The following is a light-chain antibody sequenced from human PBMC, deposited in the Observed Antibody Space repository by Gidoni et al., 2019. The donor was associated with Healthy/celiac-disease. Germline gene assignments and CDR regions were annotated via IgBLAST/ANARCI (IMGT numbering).Light chain of an antibody. CDR3: QQYNNWPLYT. CDR1: QSVSSN. CDR2: GAS. J-gene: IGKJ2*01. Sequence: EIVLTQSTATLSVSPGERATPSCRASQSVSSNLAWYQQKPGQAPRPLIYGASTRATGIPARFSGSGSGTEFTLTISSLQSEDFAVYYCQQYNNWPLYTFGQGTKLEIK. V-gene: IGKV3-15*01.